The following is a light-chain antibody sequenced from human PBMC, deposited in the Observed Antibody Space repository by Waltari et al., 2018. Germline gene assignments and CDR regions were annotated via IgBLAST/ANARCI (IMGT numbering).Light chain of an antibody. V-gene: IGKV1-39*01. Sequence: DIQMTQSPSSLSASVGDRVTITCRASQSISTSVNWYQQKPGKAPRLLVYASSGLQSGVPSKFSGGGFGTNFTLTITSLQPDDFATYYCQRYNSYPITFGPGTKVDI. CDR1: QSISTS. J-gene: IGKJ3*01. CDR3: QRYNSYPIT. CDR2: ASS.